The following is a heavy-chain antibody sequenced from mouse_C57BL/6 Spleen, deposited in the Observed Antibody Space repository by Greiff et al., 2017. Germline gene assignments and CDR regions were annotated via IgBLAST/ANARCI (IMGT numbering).Heavy chain of an antibody. D-gene: IGHD4-1*02. CDR1: GYTFTDYY. CDR3: ARFPNWDPFDY. J-gene: IGHJ2*01. Sequence: EVKVVESGPELVKPGASVKISCKASGYTFTDYYMNWVKQSHGKSLEWIGDINPNNGGTSYNQKFKGKATVTVDKSSSTADMELRSLTSEDSAVYYCARFPNWDPFDYWGQGTTLTVSS. CDR2: INPNNGGT. V-gene: IGHV1-26*01.